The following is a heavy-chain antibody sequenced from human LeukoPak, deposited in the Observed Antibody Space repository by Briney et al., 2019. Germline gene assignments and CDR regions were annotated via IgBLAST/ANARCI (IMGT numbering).Heavy chain of an antibody. V-gene: IGHV1-69*13. D-gene: IGHD2/OR15-2a*01. CDR3: AFWPNIGLGNFDY. CDR2: IIPIFGTA. Sequence: GASVKVSCKASGGTFSSYAISWVRQAPGQGLEWMGGIIPIFGTANYAQKFQGRVTITADESTSTAYMELSSLRSEDTAVYYCAFWPNIGLGNFDYWGQGTLVTVSS. CDR1: GGTFSSYA. J-gene: IGHJ4*02.